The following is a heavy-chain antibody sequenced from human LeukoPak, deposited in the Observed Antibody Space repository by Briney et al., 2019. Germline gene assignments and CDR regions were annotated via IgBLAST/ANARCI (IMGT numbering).Heavy chain of an antibody. D-gene: IGHD5-12*01. V-gene: IGHV4-39*07. J-gene: IGHJ4*02. CDR2: IYYSGST. Sequence: SETLSLTCTVSGGSISSSSYYWGWIRQPPGKGLKWIGSIYYSGSTYYNPSLKSRVTTSVDTSKNQFSLKLSSVTAADTAVYYCARGDIVAPGSFDYWGQGTLVTVSS. CDR3: ARGDIVAPGSFDY. CDR1: GGSISSSSYY.